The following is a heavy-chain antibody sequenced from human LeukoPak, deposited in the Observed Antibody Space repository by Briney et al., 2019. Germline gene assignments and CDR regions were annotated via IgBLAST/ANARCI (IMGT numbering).Heavy chain of an antibody. Sequence: ASVKVSCKASGYTFTSSYMHWVRQAPGQGLEWMGIINPSGGSTSHAQKFQGRVTMTRDMSTSTVYMELSSLRSEDTAVYYCAREYSCSSTSCLYFDYWGQGTLVTVSS. V-gene: IGHV1-46*01. CDR3: AREYSCSSTSCLYFDY. CDR1: GYTFTSSY. CDR2: INPSGGST. D-gene: IGHD2-2*01. J-gene: IGHJ4*02.